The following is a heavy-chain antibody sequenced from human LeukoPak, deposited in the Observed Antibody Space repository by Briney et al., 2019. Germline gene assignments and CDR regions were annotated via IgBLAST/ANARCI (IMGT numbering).Heavy chain of an antibody. V-gene: IGHV3-72*01. CDR2: TRNKANNYAT. Sequence: GSLRLSCAVSGYTFSDHYIDWVRQAPGRGLEWVGQTRNKANNYATEYAASVKGRFTISRDDSRNSVYLQMNSLRAEDTAVYYCAKAGSSGWYNGYWGQGTLVTVSS. D-gene: IGHD6-19*01. CDR1: GYTFSDHY. CDR3: AKAGSSGWYNGY. J-gene: IGHJ4*02.